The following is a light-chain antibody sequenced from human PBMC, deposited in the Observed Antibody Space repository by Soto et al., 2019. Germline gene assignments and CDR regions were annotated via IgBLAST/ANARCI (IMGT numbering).Light chain of an antibody. CDR3: QQYGSSPRT. V-gene: IGKV3-20*01. J-gene: IGKJ5*01. CDR2: GAS. CDR1: QSVTSSS. Sequence: EIVFTHFPCTLCFSPGERASLSCRASQSVTSSSLAWYQQKVGRAPRVLIYGASNRATGIPDRFSGSGSGTDFTLTITRLEPEDFAVYYCQQYGSSPRTFGQGTRLENK.